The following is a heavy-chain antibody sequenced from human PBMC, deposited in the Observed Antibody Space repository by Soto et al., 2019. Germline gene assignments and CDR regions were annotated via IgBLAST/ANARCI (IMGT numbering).Heavy chain of an antibody. D-gene: IGHD6-13*01. V-gene: IGHV1-69*13. CDR1: GGTFSSYA. CDR3: ARAKGIAAAGQYYFDY. Sequence: VASVKVSCKASGGTFSSYAISWVRQAPGQGLEWMGGIIPIFGTANYAQKFQGRVTITADESTSTAYMELSSLRSEDTAVYYCARAKGIAAAGQYYFDYWGQGTLVTVSS. CDR2: IIPIFGTA. J-gene: IGHJ4*02.